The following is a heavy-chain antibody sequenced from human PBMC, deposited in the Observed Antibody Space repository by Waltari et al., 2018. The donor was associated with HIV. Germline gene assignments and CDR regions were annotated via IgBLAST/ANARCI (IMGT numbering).Heavy chain of an antibody. CDR1: GGSVSSDNW. V-gene: IGHV4-4*02. CDR3: ARSHYFSFDY. Sequence: QVQLQESGPGLVEPSGTLSLTCGVSGGSVSSDNWLTWVRQPPGKGLEWIAEIYRSGSSNYSPSLKSRVTISLDKSKNQFSLKLNSVTAADTAVYYCARSHYFSFDYWGQGILVTVSS. CDR2: IYRSGSS. J-gene: IGHJ4*02. D-gene: IGHD3-10*01.